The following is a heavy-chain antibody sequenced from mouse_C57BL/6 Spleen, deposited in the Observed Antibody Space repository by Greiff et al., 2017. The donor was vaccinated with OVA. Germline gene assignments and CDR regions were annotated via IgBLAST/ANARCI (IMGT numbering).Heavy chain of an antibody. Sequence: QVHVKQPGAELVKPGASVKLSCKASGYTFTSYWMHWVKQRPGQGLEWIGMIHPNSGSTNYNEKFKSKATLTVDKSSSTAYMQLSSLTSEDSAVYYCAREIGYSNGYWGQGTTLTVSS. CDR2: IHPNSGST. D-gene: IGHD2-5*01. CDR1: GYTFTSYW. CDR3: AREIGYSNGY. V-gene: IGHV1-64*01. J-gene: IGHJ2*01.